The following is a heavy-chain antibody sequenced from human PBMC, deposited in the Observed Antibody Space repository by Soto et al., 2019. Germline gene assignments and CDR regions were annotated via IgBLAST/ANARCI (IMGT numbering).Heavy chain of an antibody. Sequence: GGSLRLSCAASGFTFSSYAMSWVRQAPGKGLEWVSAISGSGGSTYYADSVKGRFTISRDNSKNTLYLQMNSLRAEDTAVYYCAKDKHDFWSGYYTGIPFDYWGQGTLVTVSS. D-gene: IGHD3-3*01. CDR2: ISGSGGST. V-gene: IGHV3-23*01. CDR3: AKDKHDFWSGYYTGIPFDY. J-gene: IGHJ4*02. CDR1: GFTFSSYA.